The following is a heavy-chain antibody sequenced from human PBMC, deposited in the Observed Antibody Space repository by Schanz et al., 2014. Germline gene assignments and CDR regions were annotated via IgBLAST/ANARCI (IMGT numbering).Heavy chain of an antibody. CDR3: ARTSGGQYSSTWYVDY. J-gene: IGHJ4*02. CDR1: GFTFSSYS. CDR2: ISSRSNYI. D-gene: IGHD6-13*01. V-gene: IGHV3-21*01. Sequence: EVQLVESGGGLVKPGGSLRLSCAASGFTFSSYSMNWVRQAPGKGLEWVSFISSRSNYIYYADSVKGRFTISRDNAKNSLYLQMNSLRAEDTAVYYCARTSGGQYSSTWYVDYWGQGTLVTVSS.